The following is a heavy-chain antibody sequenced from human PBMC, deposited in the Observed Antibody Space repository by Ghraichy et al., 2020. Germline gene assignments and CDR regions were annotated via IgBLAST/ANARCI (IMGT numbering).Heavy chain of an antibody. D-gene: IGHD3-10*01. Sequence: GGSRRLSCTASGFTFSSYAMNWVRQAPGKGLEWVSAISGSGDTTYYADSVKGRFFMSRDNSQNTLHLQMNSLRAEDTAIYYCANDPDFTYYYGDLFDYWGQGALVTVSA. J-gene: IGHJ4*02. CDR2: ISGSGDTT. CDR1: GFTFSSYA. CDR3: ANDPDFTYYYGDLFDY. V-gene: IGHV3-23*01.